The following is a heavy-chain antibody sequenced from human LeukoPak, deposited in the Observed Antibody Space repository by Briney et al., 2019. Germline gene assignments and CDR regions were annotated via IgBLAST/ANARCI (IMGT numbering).Heavy chain of an antibody. CDR2: INPRSGRT. Sequence: GASVKVSCKASGYTFTDYHIHWVRQAPGQGLEWMGWINPRSGRTNYAQKFQGRVTVTRDTSISTAYMDLSRLTSDDTAVYYCASVYTSFGLSQLDYWGQGTLVTVSS. V-gene: IGHV1-2*02. D-gene: IGHD2-2*02. CDR3: ASVYTSFGLSQLDY. J-gene: IGHJ4*02. CDR1: GYTFTDYH.